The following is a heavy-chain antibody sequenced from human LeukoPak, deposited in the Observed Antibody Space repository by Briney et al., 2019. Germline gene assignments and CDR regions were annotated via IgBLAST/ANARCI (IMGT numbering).Heavy chain of an antibody. Sequence: GGSLRLSCVASGFTFSTYWMSWVRHTPGKRLEWVANIKPDGSEKYYVDSVKGRFTISRDNAKNSLYLQVNSLRAEDTAVYYCARYDFNDYEFDYWGQGTLVTVSS. V-gene: IGHV3-7*01. D-gene: IGHD4-17*01. CDR2: IKPDGSEK. CDR1: GFTFSTYW. J-gene: IGHJ4*02. CDR3: ARYDFNDYEFDY.